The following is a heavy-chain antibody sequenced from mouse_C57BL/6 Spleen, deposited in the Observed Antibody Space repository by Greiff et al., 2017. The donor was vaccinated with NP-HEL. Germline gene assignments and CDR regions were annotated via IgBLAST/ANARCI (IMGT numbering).Heavy chain of an antibody. V-gene: IGHV1-15*01. D-gene: IGHD3-2*02. J-gene: IGHJ2*01. CDR2: IDPETGGT. CDR1: GYTFTDYE. Sequence: VQLQQSGAELVRPGASVTLSCKASGYTFTDYEMHWVKQTPVHGLEWIGAIDPETGGTSYTQKFKGKAILTAAKSSSTAYIERRSLTSEDSAVYYCTRGGDSSGFYFDYWGQGTTLTVSS. CDR3: TRGGDSSGFYFDY.